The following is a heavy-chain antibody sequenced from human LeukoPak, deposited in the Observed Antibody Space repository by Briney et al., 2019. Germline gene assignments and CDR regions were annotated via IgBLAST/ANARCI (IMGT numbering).Heavy chain of an antibody. CDR3: AKDLGDGPSVDAFDI. CDR2: ISWNSGSI. Sequence: TGGSLRLSCAASGFTFDDYAMHWVRQAPGKGLEWVSGISWNSGSIGYADSVKGRFTISRDNAKNSLYQQMNSLRAEDTALYYCAKDLGDGPSVDAFDIWGQGTMVTVSS. J-gene: IGHJ3*02. V-gene: IGHV3-9*01. CDR1: GFTFDDYA. D-gene: IGHD2-21*02.